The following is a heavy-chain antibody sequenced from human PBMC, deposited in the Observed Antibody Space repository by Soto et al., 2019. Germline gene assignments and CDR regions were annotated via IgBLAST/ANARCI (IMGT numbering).Heavy chain of an antibody. CDR1: GRSFSGYY. D-gene: IGHD1-7*01. J-gene: IGHJ5*02. CDR2: INHSGST. V-gene: IGHV4-34*01. Sequence: SETLSLTCAVYGRSFSGYYWSWIRQPPGKGLEWIGEINHSGSTNYNPSLKSRVTISVDTSKNQFSLKLSSVTAADTAVYYCARAAYNWSYVEVTSWFDPWGQGTLVTVSS. CDR3: ARAAYNWSYVEVTSWFDP.